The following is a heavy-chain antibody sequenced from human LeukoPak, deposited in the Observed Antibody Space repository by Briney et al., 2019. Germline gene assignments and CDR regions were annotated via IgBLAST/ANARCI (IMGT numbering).Heavy chain of an antibody. Sequence: GGSLRLSCAASGFTFSDYYMSWIRQAPGKGLEWISYISTSGNYINDADSVKGRFTISRDNAKNSLYLQVNSLRVEDTAVYYCARPKSAWSSHWYFELWGRGTLVTVSP. CDR3: ARPKSAWSSHWYFEL. V-gene: IGHV3-11*03. D-gene: IGHD6-19*01. CDR1: GFTFSDYY. J-gene: IGHJ2*01. CDR2: ISTSGNYI.